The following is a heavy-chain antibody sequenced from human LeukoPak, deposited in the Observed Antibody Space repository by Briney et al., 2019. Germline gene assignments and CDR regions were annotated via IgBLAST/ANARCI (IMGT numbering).Heavy chain of an antibody. D-gene: IGHD3-10*01. Sequence: GGSLRLSCAASGFTVSSSYMTWVRQAPGKGLDWVSVIFSDGNTYYADSVKGRFTISRDTSKNTLYLQMNGLRAEDTAVYYCARAYYIRTYFDYWGQGTLVTVSS. CDR1: GFTVSSSY. J-gene: IGHJ4*02. V-gene: IGHV3-53*01. CDR3: ARAYYIRTYFDY. CDR2: IFSDGNT.